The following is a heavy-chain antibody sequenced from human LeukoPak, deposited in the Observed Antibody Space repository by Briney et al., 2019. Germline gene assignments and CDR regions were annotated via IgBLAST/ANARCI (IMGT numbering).Heavy chain of an antibody. V-gene: IGHV4-30-4*08. CDR2: IYYSGST. CDR1: GGSISSGDYY. Sequence: SQTLSLTCTVSGGSISSGDYYWSWIRQPPGKGLEWIGYIYYSGSTYYNPSLKSRVTISVDTSKNQFSLKLSSVTAADTAVYYCARDGDYGTFAFEIWGQGTMVTVSS. D-gene: IGHD4-17*01. J-gene: IGHJ3*02. CDR3: ARDGDYGTFAFEI.